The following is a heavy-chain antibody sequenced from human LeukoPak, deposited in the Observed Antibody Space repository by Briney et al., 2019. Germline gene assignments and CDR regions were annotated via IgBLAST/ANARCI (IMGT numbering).Heavy chain of an antibody. J-gene: IGHJ4*02. CDR3: AKDRAQQLVLDF. Sequence: GGSLRLSCAASGFTFSDYYMTWIRQAPGKGLEWLSYISSSSTYTNYADSVKGRFTISRDNAKNSLYLQMYSLRAEDTAVYYCAKDRAQQLVLDFWGQGTLVTVSS. D-gene: IGHD6-13*01. CDR2: ISSSSTYT. CDR1: GFTFSDYY. V-gene: IGHV3-11*05.